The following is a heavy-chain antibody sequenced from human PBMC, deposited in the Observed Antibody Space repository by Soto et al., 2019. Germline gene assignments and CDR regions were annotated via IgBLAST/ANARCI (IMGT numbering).Heavy chain of an antibody. CDR2: MYSSGYT. V-gene: IGHV4-4*07. CDR3: ARSVFLDS. D-gene: IGHD3-10*02. CDR1: GASMSRYH. Sequence: QVQLQESGPGLVKPSETLSLTCTLSGASMSRYHWSWIRQPAGKGLEWIGRMYSSGYTNYNPSLKSRVTMSLDTSKNQFSLKLTSVTAADTAVYYCARSVFLDSWGPGILVSVSS. J-gene: IGHJ4*02.